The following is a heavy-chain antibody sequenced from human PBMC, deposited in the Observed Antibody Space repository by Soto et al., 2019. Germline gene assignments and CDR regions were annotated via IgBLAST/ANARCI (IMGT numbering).Heavy chain of an antibody. D-gene: IGHD3-10*01. CDR3: ARESNEWFGELLRGPHYYMDV. J-gene: IGHJ6*03. V-gene: IGHV3-53*04. Sequence: GGSLRLSCAASGFTVSSNYMSWVRQAPGKGLEWVSVIYSGGSTYYADSVKGRFTISRHNSKNTLYLQMNSLRAEDTAVYYCARESNEWFGELLRGPHYYMDVWGKGTTVTVSS. CDR1: GFTVSSNY. CDR2: IYSGGST.